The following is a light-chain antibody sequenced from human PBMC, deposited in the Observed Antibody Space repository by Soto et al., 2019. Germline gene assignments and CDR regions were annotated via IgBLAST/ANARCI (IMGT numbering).Light chain of an antibody. V-gene: IGLV1-40*01. CDR1: SSNIGAGYD. Sequence: QSVLTQPPSVSGAPGQRVTISCTGSSSNIGAGYDVHWYQQLPGTAPKLLIYGNSNRPSGVPDRFSGSKSGTSASLAITGLQAEDEADYYCQYYDSRLSGSNYVFGNGTKVTVL. CDR2: GNS. J-gene: IGLJ1*01. CDR3: QYYDSRLSGSNYV.